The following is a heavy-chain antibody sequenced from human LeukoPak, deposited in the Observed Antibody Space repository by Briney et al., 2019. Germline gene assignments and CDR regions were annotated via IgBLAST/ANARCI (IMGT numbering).Heavy chain of an antibody. CDR3: ARTLYSGYEPHAFDI. V-gene: IGHV4-31*03. D-gene: IGHD5-12*01. CDR1: GGSISSGGYY. J-gene: IGHJ3*02. CDR2: IYYSVST. Sequence: SQTLSLTCTVPGGSISSGGYYWSWIRQPPGKGLEWIGYIYYSVSTYYNPSLKSRVTISVDTSKNQFSLKLSSVTAADTAVYYCARTLYSGYEPHAFDIWGQGTMVTVSS.